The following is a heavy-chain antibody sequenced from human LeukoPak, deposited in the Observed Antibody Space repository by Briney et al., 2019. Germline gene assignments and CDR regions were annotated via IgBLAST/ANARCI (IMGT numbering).Heavy chain of an antibody. V-gene: IGHV3-43*02. Sequence: GGSLRLSCAASGFTFDDYGMSWVRQAPGKGLEWVSGINWDGGSTYYADSVKGRFTISRDNSKNSLYLQMNSLRTEDTALYYCAKEAHWFGELLSPRYGMDVWGQGTTVTVSS. D-gene: IGHD3-10*01. J-gene: IGHJ6*02. CDR3: AKEAHWFGELLSPRYGMDV. CDR2: INWDGGST. CDR1: GFTFDDYG.